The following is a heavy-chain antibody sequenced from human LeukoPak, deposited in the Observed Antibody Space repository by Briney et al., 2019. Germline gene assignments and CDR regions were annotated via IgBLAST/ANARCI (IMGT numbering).Heavy chain of an antibody. CDR2: IYISGST. D-gene: IGHD2-2*01. J-gene: IGHJ4*02. Sequence: SETLSLTCIVSGSSISSYYWNWIRQPAGKGLVWIGRIYISGSTNYNPSLKSRVTMSVDTSKNQFSLKLSSVTAADTAVYYCARSPTKRVPEDYWGQGTLVTVSS. CDR3: ARSPTKRVPEDY. V-gene: IGHV4-4*07. CDR1: GSSISSYY.